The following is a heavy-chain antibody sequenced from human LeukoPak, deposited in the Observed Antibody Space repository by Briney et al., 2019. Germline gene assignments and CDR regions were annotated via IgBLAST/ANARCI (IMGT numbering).Heavy chain of an antibody. CDR2: ISGSGSDF. CDR1: GFTFSDYY. V-gene: IGHV3-11*01. CDR3: ARSIGSYYTMDV. Sequence: GGSLRLSCVACGFTFSDYYMNWIRQAPGRGLEWVSYISGSGSDFYYADSEKGRFTISRDNAKNSLYLQMNSLRAEDTAVYYCARSIGSYYTMDVWGQGTTVTVSS. D-gene: IGHD3-22*01. J-gene: IGHJ6*02.